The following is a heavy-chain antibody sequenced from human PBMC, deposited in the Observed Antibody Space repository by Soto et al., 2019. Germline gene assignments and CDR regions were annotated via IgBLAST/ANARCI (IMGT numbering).Heavy chain of an antibody. Sequence: QVQLQESGPGLVKPSQTLSLTCTVSGGSISSGGYYWSWIRQHPGKGLEWIGYIYYSGSTYYNPSLRSRVTMSVDTSKNQFSLKLSSVTAADTAVYYCARDRVTPRYYYYMDVWGKGTTVTVSS. J-gene: IGHJ6*03. CDR3: ARDRVTPRYYYYMDV. CDR2: IYYSGST. D-gene: IGHD2-21*02. CDR1: GGSISSGGYY. V-gene: IGHV4-31*03.